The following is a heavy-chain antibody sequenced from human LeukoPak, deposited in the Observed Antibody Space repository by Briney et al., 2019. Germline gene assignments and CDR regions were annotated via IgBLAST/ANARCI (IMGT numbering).Heavy chain of an antibody. CDR3: ARDLSAAFDF. D-gene: IGHD6-19*01. CDR1: GFPFSSYG. V-gene: IGHV3-33*01. J-gene: IGHJ4*02. CDR2: LVYDARS. Sequence: GTSLRLSCAASGFPFSSYGMHWVRQAPGKGLEWVARLVYDARSDYANSVRGRFSISRDDSKNTLFLDMSNLRVEDTALYYCARDLSAAFDFWGQGVLVTVSS.